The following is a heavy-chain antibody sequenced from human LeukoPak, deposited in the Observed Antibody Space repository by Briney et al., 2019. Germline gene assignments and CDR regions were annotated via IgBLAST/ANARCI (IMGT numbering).Heavy chain of an antibody. D-gene: IGHD3-22*01. CDR1: GGSFSGYY. J-gene: IGHJ4*02. V-gene: IGHV4-34*01. CDR3: ASCGTDSYDSSGYPH. Sequence: SETLSLTCAVYGGSFSGYYWSWIRQPPGKGLEWIGEINHSGSTNYNPSLKSRVTISVDTSKNQFSLKLSSVTAADTAVYYCASCGTDSYDSSGYPHWGQGTLVTVSS. CDR2: INHSGST.